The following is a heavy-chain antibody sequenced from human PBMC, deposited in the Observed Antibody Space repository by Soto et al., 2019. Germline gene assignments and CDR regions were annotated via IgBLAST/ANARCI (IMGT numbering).Heavy chain of an antibody. D-gene: IGHD6-13*01. V-gene: IGHV4-30-2*01. J-gene: IGHJ4*02. CDR3: ASSHAGAHITAAVH. CDR2: VYHSGST. Sequence: PSETLSLTCAVSGGSISSSGYSWSWIWQPPGKGLEWVGYVYHSGSTYYNPSLKSRVTISVDRSKNQFSLKLSSVTAADTAVYYCASSHAGAHITAAVHWGQGTLVTVSS. CDR1: GGSISSSGYS.